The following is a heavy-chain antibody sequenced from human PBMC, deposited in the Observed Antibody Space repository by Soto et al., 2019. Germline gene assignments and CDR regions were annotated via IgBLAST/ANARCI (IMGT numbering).Heavy chain of an antibody. D-gene: IGHD4-17*01. CDR2: IYYTGIT. J-gene: IGHJ6*02. CDR1: SGPTRSHN. CDR3: VRQGIDYLHGLVAV. V-gene: IGHV4-59*08. Sequence: QVQVQQSGPGLVKPSETLSLTCSVSSGPTRSHNWGWIRQAPGRGLEWIGYIYYTGITRYNPSLDRRVTLXAXTXXRHISLTLSSVTAADTAVYYCVRQGIDYLHGLVAVWGQGTTVSVSS.